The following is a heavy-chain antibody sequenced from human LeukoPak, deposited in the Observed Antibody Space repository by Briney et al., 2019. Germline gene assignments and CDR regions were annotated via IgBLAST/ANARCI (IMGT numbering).Heavy chain of an antibody. Sequence: GGSLRLSCTASGFTFSTYWMSWVRQAPGKGLEWVANINQDGSDKSYVGSVKGRFTIARGNAANSLYLQMNSLRAEDTGVYYCAREQRVVGDTKVGDYWGQGTLVIVSS. CDR2: INQDGSDK. V-gene: IGHV3-7*01. J-gene: IGHJ4*02. CDR1: GFTFSTYW. CDR3: AREQRVVGDTKVGDY. D-gene: IGHD1-26*01.